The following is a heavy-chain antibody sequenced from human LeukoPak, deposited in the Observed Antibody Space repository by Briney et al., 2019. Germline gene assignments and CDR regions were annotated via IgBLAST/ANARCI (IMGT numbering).Heavy chain of an antibody. J-gene: IGHJ4*02. CDR3: AKDRGRYYDSNGYYWGYYFDS. V-gene: IGHV3-23*01. Sequence: GGSLRLSCAASGFTFSTNAVNWVRQAPGKGLEWVSAMKGRFTISRDNSKNTLYLQMSSLRAEDTAVYYCAKDRGRYYDSNGYYWGYYFDSWGQGILVTVST. D-gene: IGHD3-22*01. CDR1: GFTFSTNA.